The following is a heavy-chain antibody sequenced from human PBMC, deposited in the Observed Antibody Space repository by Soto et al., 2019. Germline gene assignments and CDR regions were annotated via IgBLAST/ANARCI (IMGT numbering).Heavy chain of an antibody. CDR3: ARGSSGYYDWDP. V-gene: IGHV1-18*01. Sequence: GSVKVSCKASGYTFTSYCISWVRQAPVQGLEWMGWISAYNGNTNYAQKLQGRVTMTTDTSTSTAYMELRSLRSDDTAVYYCARGSSGYYDWDPWGQGTLVTVSS. D-gene: IGHD3-22*01. CDR1: GYTFTSYC. CDR2: ISAYNGNT. J-gene: IGHJ5*02.